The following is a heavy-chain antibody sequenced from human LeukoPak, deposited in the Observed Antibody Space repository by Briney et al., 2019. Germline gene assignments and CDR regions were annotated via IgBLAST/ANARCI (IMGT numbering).Heavy chain of an antibody. CDR3: ASRLWFGTNDAFDI. Sequence: GGSLRLSCAASGFTFSSYAMSWVHQVPGKGLEWVSSISSSSSYIYYADSVKGRFTISRDNAKNSLYLQMNSLRAEDTAVYYCASRLWFGTNDAFDIWGQGTMVTVSS. V-gene: IGHV3-21*01. CDR2: ISSSSSYI. D-gene: IGHD3-10*01. J-gene: IGHJ3*02. CDR1: GFTFSSYA.